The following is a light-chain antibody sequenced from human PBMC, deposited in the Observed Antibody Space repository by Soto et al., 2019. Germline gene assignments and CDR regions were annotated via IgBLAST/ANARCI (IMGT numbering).Light chain of an antibody. CDR1: QSISSW. CDR3: QQYHYSPWT. CDR2: DAS. V-gene: IGKV1-5*01. J-gene: IGKJ1*01. Sequence: DIQMTQSPSTVSASVGDRVTITCRASQSISSWLAWYQQKPGKAPKFLIYDASGLESGVPSRFSGSGSGTEFTLTISSLQPDDFATYYCQQYHYSPWTFGQGTKVEIK.